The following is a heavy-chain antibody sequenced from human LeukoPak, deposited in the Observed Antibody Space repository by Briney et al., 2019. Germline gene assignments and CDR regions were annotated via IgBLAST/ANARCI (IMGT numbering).Heavy chain of an antibody. D-gene: IGHD6-6*01. Sequence: GASVKVSCKASGYTFTNYAMNWVRQAPGQGLEWMGWINTNTGNPTYAQGFTGRFVFSLDTSVSTAYLQISSLKAEDTAVYYCARGPLSIAARPDGYWGQGTLVTVSS. CDR3: ARGPLSIAARPDGY. V-gene: IGHV7-4-1*02. CDR2: INTNTGNP. CDR1: GYTFTNYA. J-gene: IGHJ4*02.